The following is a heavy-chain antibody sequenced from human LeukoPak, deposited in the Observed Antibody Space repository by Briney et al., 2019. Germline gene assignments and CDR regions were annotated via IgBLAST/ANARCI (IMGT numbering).Heavy chain of an antibody. Sequence: GGSLRLSCAASGFTVSTNHMNWVRLAPGKGLEWVSLIYAADSTYYADSVKGRFTISRDNSKNTVYLQMNSLRPEDTAVYYCARGAAAGMGGHDAFDIWGQGTMVTASS. CDR2: IYAADST. CDR1: GFTVSTNH. D-gene: IGHD6-13*01. V-gene: IGHV3-53*01. J-gene: IGHJ3*02. CDR3: ARGAAAGMGGHDAFDI.